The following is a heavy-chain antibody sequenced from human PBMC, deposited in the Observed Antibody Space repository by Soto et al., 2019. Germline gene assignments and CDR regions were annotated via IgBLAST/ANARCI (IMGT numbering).Heavy chain of an antibody. CDR2: IGTAGDT. Sequence: GGSLRLSCAASGFTFSSYDMHWVRQATGKGLEWVSAIGTAGDTYYPGSVKGRFTISRENAKNSLYLQMNSLRAEDTAVYYCARDRLDFWSGYYWDYYYHYGMDVWGQGTTVTVSS. D-gene: IGHD3-3*01. V-gene: IGHV3-13*01. CDR3: ARDRLDFWSGYYWDYYYHYGMDV. J-gene: IGHJ6*02. CDR1: GFTFSSYD.